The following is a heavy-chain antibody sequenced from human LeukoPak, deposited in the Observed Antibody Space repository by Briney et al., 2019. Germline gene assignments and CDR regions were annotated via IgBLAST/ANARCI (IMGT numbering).Heavy chain of an antibody. J-gene: IGHJ3*02. CDR3: TRDQGWSNIDAFDI. V-gene: IGHV4-61*02. CDR1: GGSLCRGSYY. D-gene: IGHD2-15*01. Sequence: SETLSLTCTVSGGSLCRGSYYGNWSRQPGGKGLEWIGGIYSSGRTNYHPSLKSRATMSVGTSKNQFSLKLTSVTAVDTAVYYCTRDQGWSNIDAFDIWRQGTMVTVPS. CDR2: IYSSGRT.